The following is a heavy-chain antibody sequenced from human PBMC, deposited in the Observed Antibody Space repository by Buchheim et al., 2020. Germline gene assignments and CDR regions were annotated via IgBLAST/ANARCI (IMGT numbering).Heavy chain of an antibody. CDR1: GFTFSSYG. CDR3: ARELPLVYYYDSSGYRGWFDP. D-gene: IGHD3-22*01. Sequence: QVQLVESGGGVVQPGRSLRLSCAASGFTFSSYGMHWVRQAPGKGLEWVAVLWYGGSNKYYADSVKGRFTISRDNSKNTLYLQMNSLRAEDTAVYYCARELPLVYYYDSSGYRGWFDPWGQGTL. J-gene: IGHJ5*02. V-gene: IGHV3-33*01. CDR2: LWYGGSNK.